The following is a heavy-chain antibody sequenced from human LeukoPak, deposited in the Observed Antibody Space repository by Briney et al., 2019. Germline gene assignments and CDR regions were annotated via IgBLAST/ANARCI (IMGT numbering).Heavy chain of an antibody. V-gene: IGHV6-1*01. CDR1: GDSVSSNSAA. CDR2: TYYRSKWYN. J-gene: IGHJ4*02. D-gene: IGHD6-19*01. Sequence: SQTLSLTCAISGDSVSSNSAAWNWIRQSPSRGLEWLGRTYYRSKWYNDYAVSVKSRITINPDTSKNQFSLQLNSVTPEDTAVYYCASSQEYSSGWPYKFDYWGQGTLVTVSS. CDR3: ASSQEYSSGWPYKFDY.